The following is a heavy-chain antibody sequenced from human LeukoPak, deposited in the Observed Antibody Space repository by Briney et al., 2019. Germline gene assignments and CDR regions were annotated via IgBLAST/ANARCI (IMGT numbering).Heavy chain of an antibody. V-gene: IGHV3-21*01. CDR1: GFTLSSYS. Sequence: GGSLRLSCAASGFTLSSYSMNWVRQAPGKGLEWVSSISSRSSYIYYADSVKGRFTISRDNAKKSLYLQMNSLRAEDTAIYYCARVEATVTSNVFDYWGQGTLVTVSS. D-gene: IGHD4-17*01. CDR3: ARVEATVTSNVFDY. CDR2: ISSRSSYI. J-gene: IGHJ4*02.